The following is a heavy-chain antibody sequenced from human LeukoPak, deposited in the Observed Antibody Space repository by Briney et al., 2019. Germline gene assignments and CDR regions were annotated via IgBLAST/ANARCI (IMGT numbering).Heavy chain of an antibody. J-gene: IGHJ3*02. CDR2: ISGSGGST. Sequence: GGSLRLSCAASGFTFSSYAMSWVRQAPGKGLEWVSAISGSGGSTYYADSVKGRFTISRDNSKNTLYLQMNSLRAEDTAVYYCARGLIGRDAFDIWGQGTMVTVSS. CDR1: GFTFSSYA. CDR3: ARGLIGRDAFDI. V-gene: IGHV3-23*01.